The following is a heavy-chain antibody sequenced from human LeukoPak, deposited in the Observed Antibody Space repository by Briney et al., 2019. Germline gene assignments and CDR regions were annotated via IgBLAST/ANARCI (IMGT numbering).Heavy chain of an antibody. CDR3: ARGGFDY. Sequence: SVKVSCKASGYTFTGYYLHWVRQAPGQGLEWMGWINPNSGDTNYAQNFQGRVTMTWDTSIGTAYMELSRLRSDDTAVYYCARGGFDYWGQGTLVTVSS. CDR1: GYTFTGYY. J-gene: IGHJ4*02. CDR2: INPNSGDT. V-gene: IGHV1-2*02.